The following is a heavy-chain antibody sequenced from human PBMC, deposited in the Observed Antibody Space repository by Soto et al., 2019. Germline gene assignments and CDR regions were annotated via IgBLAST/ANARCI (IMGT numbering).Heavy chain of an antibody. Sequence: ASVKVSCKASGGTFSSYAISWVRQAPGQGLEWMGGIIPIFGTVNYAQKFQGRVTITADESTSTAYMELSSLRSEDTAVYYCARDPGYYFDYWGQGTLVTVSS. V-gene: IGHV1-69*13. CDR3: ARDPGYYFDY. CDR2: IIPIFGTV. CDR1: GGTFSSYA. J-gene: IGHJ4*02.